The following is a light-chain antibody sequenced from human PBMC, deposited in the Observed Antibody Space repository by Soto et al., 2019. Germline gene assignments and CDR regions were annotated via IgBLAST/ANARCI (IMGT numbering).Light chain of an antibody. Sequence: QSALTQPPSVSGSPGQSVTIPCTGTSSDVGDYDYVSWYLQHPGTAPKLLISDVSRRHSGVPDRFSGSKSGNTASLTISGLQVDDEGDYYCCSYAGTSTYVFGTGTKLTVL. CDR2: DVS. CDR3: CSYAGTSTYV. CDR1: SSDVGDYDY. V-gene: IGLV2-11*01. J-gene: IGLJ1*01.